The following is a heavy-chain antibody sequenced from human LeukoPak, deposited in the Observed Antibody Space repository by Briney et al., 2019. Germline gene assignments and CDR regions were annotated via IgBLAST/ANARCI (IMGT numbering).Heavy chain of an antibody. J-gene: IGHJ3*02. CDR1: GFTFGSFA. CDR3: VKDRQQPTTSDAFDI. CDR2: ISSNGGRT. Sequence: PGGSLRLSCSASGFTFGSFAMHWVRQAPGKGLEYFSIISSNGGRTNYADSVKGRFTISSDNPKNTLYLQMSSLRAEDTAVYYCVKDRQQPTTSDAFDIWGQGTMVTVSS. V-gene: IGHV3-64D*06. D-gene: IGHD6-13*01.